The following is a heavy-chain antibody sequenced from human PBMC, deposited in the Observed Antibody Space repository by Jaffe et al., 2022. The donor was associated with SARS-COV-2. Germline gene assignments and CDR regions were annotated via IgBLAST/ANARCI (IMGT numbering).Heavy chain of an antibody. J-gene: IGHJ3*02. CDR2: ISSSSSTI. D-gene: IGHD3-22*01. Sequence: EVQLVESGGGLVQPGGSLRLSCAASGFTFSSYSMNWVRQAPGKGLEWVSYISSSSSTIYYADSVKGRFTISRDNAKNSLYLQMNSLRAEDTAVYYCARGYIAYCGGDCPYDYYDSSGYSTDAFDIWGQGTMVTVSS. CDR3: ARGYIAYCGGDCPYDYYDSSGYSTDAFDI. V-gene: IGHV3-48*01. CDR1: GFTFSSYS.